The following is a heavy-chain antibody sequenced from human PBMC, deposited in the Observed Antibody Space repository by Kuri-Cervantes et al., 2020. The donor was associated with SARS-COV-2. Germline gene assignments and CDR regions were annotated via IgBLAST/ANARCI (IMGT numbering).Heavy chain of an antibody. CDR2: IYFSGYT. V-gene: IGHV4-30-4*01. CDR3: ARLSVLRFLEWLFPEDYYYGMDV. CDR1: GTSTSSGDLY. D-gene: IGHD3-3*01. Sequence: SETLSLTCTVSGTSTSSGDLYWSWIRQPPGEGLEWLGYIYFSGYTYYNPSLKSRATISLDTSKNQFSLKLSSVTAADTAVYYCARLSVLRFLEWLFPEDYYYGMDVWGQGTTVTVSS. J-gene: IGHJ6*02.